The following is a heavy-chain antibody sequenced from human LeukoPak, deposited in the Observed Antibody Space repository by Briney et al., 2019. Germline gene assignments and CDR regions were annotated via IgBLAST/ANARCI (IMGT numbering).Heavy chain of an antibody. Sequence: PGGSLRLSCAASGFTFSSYAMHWVRQAPGKGLEWVAVISYDGSNKYYADSVKGRFTISRDNSKNTLYLQMNSLRAEDTAVYYCAKLNIVVVVPFLLDYWGQGTLVTVSS. CDR2: ISYDGSNK. V-gene: IGHV3-30-3*02. J-gene: IGHJ4*02. CDR1: GFTFSSYA. CDR3: AKLNIVVVVPFLLDY. D-gene: IGHD2-15*01.